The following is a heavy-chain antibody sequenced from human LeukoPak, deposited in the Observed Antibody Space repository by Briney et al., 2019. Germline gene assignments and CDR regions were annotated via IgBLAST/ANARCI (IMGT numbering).Heavy chain of an antibody. CDR1: RFSFSTYA. J-gene: IGHJ4*02. CDR2: ISNGGDST. D-gene: IGHD2/OR15-2a*01. CDR3: AKSHSVEYRGYFDS. Sequence: GGSLRLSCAASRFSFSTYAMSWVRQAPGKGLEWVSTISNGGDSTYHADSVKGRFTISRDNSKNTLSLQMNGLRADDTAVYYCAKSHSVEYRGYFDSWGQGILVTVSS. V-gene: IGHV3-23*01.